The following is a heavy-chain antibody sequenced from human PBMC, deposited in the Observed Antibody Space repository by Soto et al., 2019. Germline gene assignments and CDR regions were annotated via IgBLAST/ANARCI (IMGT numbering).Heavy chain of an antibody. V-gene: IGHV3-64*01. CDR1: GFTFSSYD. CDR2: ISSNGGIT. Sequence: EVQLVESGSGLVQPGGSLRLSCAASGFTFSSYDMHWVRQAPGKGLEYISAISSNGGITYYANSVKGRFTISRDNSKNMMYLQMGSLRAEDMAVYYCVRDTSFDYWGQGTLVTVSS. CDR3: VRDTSFDY. J-gene: IGHJ4*02. D-gene: IGHD3-16*01.